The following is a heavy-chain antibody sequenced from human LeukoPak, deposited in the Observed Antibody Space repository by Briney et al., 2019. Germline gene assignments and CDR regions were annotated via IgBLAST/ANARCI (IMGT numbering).Heavy chain of an antibody. D-gene: IGHD3-22*01. CDR1: GFIFSAYS. J-gene: IGHJ4*02. CDR3: ARTGTFGYQTDY. V-gene: IGHV3-48*02. Sequence: GGSLRLSCAASGFIFSAYSMNWVRQAPGKGLEWLSYISTGGRPIYNADSAKGRFTISRDNAKNSLYLQLNSLRDDDTAVYYCARTGTFGYQTDYWGQGTLVTASS. CDR2: ISTGGRPI.